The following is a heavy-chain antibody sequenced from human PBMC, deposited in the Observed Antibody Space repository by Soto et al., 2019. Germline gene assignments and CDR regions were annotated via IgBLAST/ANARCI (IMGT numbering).Heavy chain of an antibody. CDR2: INPNSGGT. CDR1: GYTFTGYY. V-gene: IGHV1-2*04. CDR3: ARAWFYSGYVSGRAWVPYYYSGLDV. J-gene: IGHJ6*02. D-gene: IGHD5-12*01. Sequence: GASVKVSCKASGYTFTGYYMHWVRQAPGQGLEWMGWINPNSGGTNYAQKFQGWVTMTRDTPISTAYMELSRLRSDDTAVYYCARAWFYSGYVSGRAWVPYYYSGLDVGGQGPTVTV.